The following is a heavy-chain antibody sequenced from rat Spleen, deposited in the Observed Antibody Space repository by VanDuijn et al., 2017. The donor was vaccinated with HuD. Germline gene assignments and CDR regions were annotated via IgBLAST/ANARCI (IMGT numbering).Heavy chain of an antibody. CDR2: ISSGGGGT. J-gene: IGHJ1*01. D-gene: IGHD1-4*01. CDR1: GFTFSSFP. CDR3: ARQWLTGSHWFFDF. Sequence: EVQLVESGGGLVQPGRSLKLSCAASGFTFSSFPMAWVRQAPKKGLEWVAYISSGGGGTYYPDSVQGRFTISRDNTKSTLYLQMDSLKSEDTATYYCARQWLTGSHWFFDFWGPGTMVTVSS. V-gene: IGHV5-25*01.